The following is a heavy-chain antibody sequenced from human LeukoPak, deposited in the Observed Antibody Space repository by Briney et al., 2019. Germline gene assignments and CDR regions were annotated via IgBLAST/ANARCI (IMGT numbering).Heavy chain of an antibody. CDR1: GFTFSTYS. Sequence: GGSLRLSCAASGFTFSTYSMNWIRQAPGKGLEWVSSIDSSSSYMYYADSMKGRFTISRDNSKNTLYLQMNSLRAEDTAVYYCAKQGARRITAICFDYWGQGTLVTVSS. CDR3: AKQGARRITAICFDY. J-gene: IGHJ4*02. CDR2: IDSSSSYM. D-gene: IGHD6-6*01. V-gene: IGHV3-21*04.